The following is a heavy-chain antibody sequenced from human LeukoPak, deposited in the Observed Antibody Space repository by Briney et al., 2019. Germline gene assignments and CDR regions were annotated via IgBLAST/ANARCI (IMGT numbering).Heavy chain of an antibody. V-gene: IGHV3-23*01. CDR2: ISTSGSTT. J-gene: IGHJ4*02. CDR3: AKCPYGVYYSDY. D-gene: IGHD4/OR15-4a*01. Sequence: GGSLRLSCAASGFTFSSFAMSWVRQAPGKGLEWVSTISTSGSTTYYADSVKGRFTISRDNSNNTLYLQLNSLRAEDTAVYYCAKCPYGVYYSDYWGQGTLVTVSS. CDR1: GFTFSSFA.